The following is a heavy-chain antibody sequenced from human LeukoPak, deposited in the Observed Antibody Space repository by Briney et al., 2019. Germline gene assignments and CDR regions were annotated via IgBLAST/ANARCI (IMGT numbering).Heavy chain of an antibody. V-gene: IGHV4-4*07. J-gene: IGHJ6*03. CDR2: LYTSGST. Sequence: PSETLSLTCTVSGGSISTCYWSWIRQPAGKGLECIGRLYTSGSTNYNPSLKSRVTMSVDTSKNQFSLKLTSVTAADTAMYYCARVGYSGYDNDYYYMDVWGKGTTVTISS. CDR3: ARVGYSGYDNDYYYMDV. D-gene: IGHD5-12*01. CDR1: GGSISTCY.